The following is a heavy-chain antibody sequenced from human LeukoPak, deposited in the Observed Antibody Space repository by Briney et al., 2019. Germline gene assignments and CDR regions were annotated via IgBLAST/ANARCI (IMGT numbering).Heavy chain of an antibody. V-gene: IGHV4-59*01. J-gene: IGHJ5*02. CDR2: IYYSGST. D-gene: IGHD6-13*01. CDR1: GGSISSYY. CDR3: ARDRSGSWYDNWFDP. Sequence: SETLSLTCTVSGGSISSYYWSWIRQPPGKGLEWIGYIYYSGSTNYNPSLKSRVTISVDTSKNQFSLKLSSVTAAGTAVYYCARDRSGSWYDNWFDPWGQGTLVTVSS.